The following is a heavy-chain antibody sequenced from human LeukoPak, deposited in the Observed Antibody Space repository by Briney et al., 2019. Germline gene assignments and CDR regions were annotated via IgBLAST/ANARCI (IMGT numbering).Heavy chain of an antibody. CDR1: GFTFSSYG. Sequence: GRSLRLSCAASGFTFSSYGMHWVRQAPGKGLEWVAVTSYDGTAQYYADSVKGRFTISRDNSKNTMYLQMNSLRAEDTAVYYCARVYAAATSDYWGQGTLVTVSS. D-gene: IGHD6-13*01. CDR2: TSYDGTAQ. V-gene: IGHV3-30*03. CDR3: ARVYAAATSDY. J-gene: IGHJ4*02.